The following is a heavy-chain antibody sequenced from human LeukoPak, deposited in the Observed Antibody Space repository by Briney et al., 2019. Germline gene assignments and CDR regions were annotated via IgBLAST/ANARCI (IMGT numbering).Heavy chain of an antibody. CDR1: GGSISSYY. V-gene: IGHV4-59*01. Sequence: SETLSLTCTVSGGSISSYYWNWFRQPPGKGLEWIGYIYYTGSNNYNPSLKSRVTISVDTSKNQFSLNLSSVTAADTAVYYCATNAGGYREAPFDYWGQGTLVTVSS. CDR3: ATNAGGYREAPFDY. J-gene: IGHJ4*02. D-gene: IGHD5-12*01. CDR2: IYYTGSN.